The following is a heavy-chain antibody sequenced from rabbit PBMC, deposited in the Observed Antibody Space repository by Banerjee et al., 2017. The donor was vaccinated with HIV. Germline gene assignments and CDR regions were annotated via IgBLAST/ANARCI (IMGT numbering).Heavy chain of an antibody. V-gene: IGHV1S43*01. J-gene: IGHJ4*01. Sequence: QSLEESGGDLVKPGASLTLTCTASGFSFSSYYMCWVRQAPGKGLEWIACITTSADITYYASWVNGRFTVSTSTSLNTVDLKMTSLTAADTATYFCASGYSDVYFNLWGPGTLVTVS. D-gene: IGHD1-1*01. CDR3: ASGYSDVYFNL. CDR2: ITTSADIT. CDR1: GFSFSSYY.